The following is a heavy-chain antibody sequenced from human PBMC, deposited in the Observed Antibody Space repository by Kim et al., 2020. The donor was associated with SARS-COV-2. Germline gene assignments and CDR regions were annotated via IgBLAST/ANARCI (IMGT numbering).Heavy chain of an antibody. CDR2: FDPEDGET. Sequence: ASVKVSCKVSGYTLTELSMHWVRQAPGKGLEWMGGFDPEDGETIYAQKFQGRVTMTEDTSTDTAYMELSSLRSEDTAVYYCATPRGGVRGATRWDYWGQGTLVTVSS. V-gene: IGHV1-24*01. CDR3: ATPRGGVRGATRWDY. CDR1: GYTLTELS. D-gene: IGHD3-10*01. J-gene: IGHJ4*02.